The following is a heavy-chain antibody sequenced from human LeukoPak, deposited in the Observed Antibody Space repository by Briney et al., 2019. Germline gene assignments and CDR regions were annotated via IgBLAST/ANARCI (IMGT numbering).Heavy chain of an antibody. CDR1: GFTFDDYA. CDR3: VRASITLVRGVIGHLDY. J-gene: IGHJ4*02. CDR2: ISWNSGSI. V-gene: IGHV3-9*03. Sequence: GRSLRLSCAASGFTFDDYAMHWVRQAPGKGLEWVSGISWNSGSIGYADSVKGRFTISRDNAKNSLYLQMNSLRAEDMALYYCVRASITLVRGVIGHLDYWGRGTLVTVSS. D-gene: IGHD3-10*01.